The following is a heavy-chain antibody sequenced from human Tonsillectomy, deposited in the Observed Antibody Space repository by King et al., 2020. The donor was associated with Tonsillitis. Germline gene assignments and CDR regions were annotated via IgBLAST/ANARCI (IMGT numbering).Heavy chain of an antibody. V-gene: IGHV3-48*01. CDR2: ISSMSSTI. J-gene: IGHJ4*02. Sequence: VQLVESGGGLGQPGGSLRLACAASVFTFRSYSMNWVRQAPGKGVEWVSYISSMSSTIYYADSVKGRFTIARDNAKNSLYLQRNSRRAEDTAVYYCARSSYRSSSFGYWGQGTLVTVSS. CDR3: ARSSYRSSSFGY. CDR1: VFTFRSYS. D-gene: IGHD6-13*01.